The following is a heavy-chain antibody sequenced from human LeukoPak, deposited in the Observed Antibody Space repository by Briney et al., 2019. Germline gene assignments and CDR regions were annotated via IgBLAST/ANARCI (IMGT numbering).Heavy chain of an antibody. CDR3: AKDSAYDFWSGYLDLYYGMDV. D-gene: IGHD3-3*01. CDR2: ISGSGGST. J-gene: IGHJ6*02. Sequence: PGGSLRLSCAASGFTFSSYAMSWVRQAPGKGLEWVSAISGSGGSTYYADSVKGRFTISRDNSRNTLYLQMNSLRAEDTAVYYCAKDSAYDFWSGYLDLYYGMDVWGQGTTVTVSS. CDR1: GFTFSSYA. V-gene: IGHV3-23*01.